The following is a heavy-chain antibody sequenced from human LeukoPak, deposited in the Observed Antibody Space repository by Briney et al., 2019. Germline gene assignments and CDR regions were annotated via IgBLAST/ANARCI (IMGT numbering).Heavy chain of an antibody. D-gene: IGHD1-1*01. Sequence: SETLSLTCAVYGGSFSGYYWSWIRQPPGKGLEWIGEINHSGSTNYNPSLKSRVTIPVDTSKNQFSLKLSSVTAADTAVYYCARGPTGSDAFDIWGQGTMVTVSS. J-gene: IGHJ3*02. V-gene: IGHV4-34*01. CDR2: INHSGST. CDR1: GGSFSGYY. CDR3: ARGPTGSDAFDI.